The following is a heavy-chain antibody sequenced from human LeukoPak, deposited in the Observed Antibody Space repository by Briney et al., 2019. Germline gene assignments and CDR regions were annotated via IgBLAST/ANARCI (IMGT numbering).Heavy chain of an antibody. V-gene: IGHV4-4*09. Sequence: PSETLSLTCTVSGGSISSYYWSWIRQPPGKGLEWIGYIYTSGSTNYNPSLKSRVTISVDTSKNQFSLKLSSVTAADTAVYYCARHKPRAVVAREVNAFDIWGQGIMVTVSS. J-gene: IGHJ3*02. D-gene: IGHD5-12*01. CDR3: ARHKPRAVVAREVNAFDI. CDR2: IYTSGST. CDR1: GGSISSYY.